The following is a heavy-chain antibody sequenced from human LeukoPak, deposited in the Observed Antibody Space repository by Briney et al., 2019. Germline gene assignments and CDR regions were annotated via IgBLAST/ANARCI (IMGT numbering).Heavy chain of an antibody. Sequence: GESLKISCQASGYTFTSYWIAWVRQMPGKGLEWMGIFYPGDSDTRYSPSFQGQVTISADKSISTAYLQWSSLKASDTAMYYCARFPPYHFDSSGYYYGGYFDYWGQGTLVTVSS. CDR3: ARFPPYHFDSSGYYYGGYFDY. D-gene: IGHD3-22*01. V-gene: IGHV5-51*01. CDR2: FYPGDSDT. CDR1: GYTFTSYW. J-gene: IGHJ4*02.